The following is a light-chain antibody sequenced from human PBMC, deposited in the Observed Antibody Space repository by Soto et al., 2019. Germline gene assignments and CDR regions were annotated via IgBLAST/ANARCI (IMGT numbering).Light chain of an antibody. CDR1: QSVSSN. J-gene: IGKJ1*01. V-gene: IGKV3-15*01. CDR2: GAS. Sequence: EIVMTQSPATLSVSPGERATLSCRASQSVSSNLAWYQQKPGQAPGLLIYGASTRATGIPARFSGSGSGTEFTLTISSLQSEDFAVYYCQQYNNWPPWTFGQGTKVDNK. CDR3: QQYNNWPPWT.